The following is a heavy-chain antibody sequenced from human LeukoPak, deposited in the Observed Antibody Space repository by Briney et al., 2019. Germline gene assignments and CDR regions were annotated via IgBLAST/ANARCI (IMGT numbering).Heavy chain of an antibody. CDR1: GYTLTELS. CDR2: LDPEDGET. CDR3: ARSGDEYYYDSTPLRY. Sequence: ASVKVSCKVSGYTLTELSMHWVRQAPGKGLEWMGGLDPEDGETIYAQKFQGRVTMTEDTSTDTAYMELSSLRSEDTAVYYCARSGDEYYYDSTPLRYWGQGTLVTVSS. J-gene: IGHJ4*02. D-gene: IGHD3-22*01. V-gene: IGHV1-24*01.